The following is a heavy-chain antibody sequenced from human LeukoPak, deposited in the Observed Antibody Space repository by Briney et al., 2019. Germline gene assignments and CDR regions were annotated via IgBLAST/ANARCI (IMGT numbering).Heavy chain of an antibody. D-gene: IGHD3-9*01. J-gene: IGHJ4*02. Sequence: PSETLSLTCAVYGGSFSGYYWSWIRQPPGKGLEWIGEINHSGSTNYNPSLKSRVTISVDTSKNQFSLKLSSVTAADTAVYYCARGPVLRYFEWFRFQIEYYFDYWGQGTLVTVSS. V-gene: IGHV4-34*01. CDR3: ARGPVLRYFEWFRFQIEYYFDY. CDR2: INHSGST. CDR1: GGSFSGYY.